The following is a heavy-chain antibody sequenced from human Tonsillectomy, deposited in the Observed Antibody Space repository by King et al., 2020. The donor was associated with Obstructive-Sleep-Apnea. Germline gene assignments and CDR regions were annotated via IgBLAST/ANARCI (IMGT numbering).Heavy chain of an antibody. Sequence: VQLQQWGAGLLKPSETLSLTCAVYGGSFSVYSLSWIRHPPGKGLEWIGEINHSGSATHNPSLKNRVTISVDTSKNQFSLKLSSVTAADTAVYYCASGEVYYGDYDYWGQGTLVTVSS. J-gene: IGHJ4*02. CDR1: GGSFSVYS. D-gene: IGHD4-17*01. CDR2: INHSGSA. V-gene: IGHV4-34*01. CDR3: ASGEVYYGDYDY.